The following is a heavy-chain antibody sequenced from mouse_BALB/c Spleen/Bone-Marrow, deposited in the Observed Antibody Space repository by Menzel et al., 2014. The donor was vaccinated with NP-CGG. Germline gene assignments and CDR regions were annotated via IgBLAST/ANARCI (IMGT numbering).Heavy chain of an antibody. Sequence: DVKLQESGGGLVKPGGSLKLSCAASGFTFXSYTMSWVRQTPEKRLEWVATITSGGGYTYYPDSVKGRFTISRDNAKSTLYRQMSSLKSEDTAMYYCTRDLYDGYSYYAMDHWGQGTSVTVSS. V-gene: IGHV5-6-4*01. CDR1: GFTFXSYT. CDR2: ITSGGGYT. J-gene: IGHJ4*01. CDR3: TRDLYDGYSYYAMDH. D-gene: IGHD2-3*01.